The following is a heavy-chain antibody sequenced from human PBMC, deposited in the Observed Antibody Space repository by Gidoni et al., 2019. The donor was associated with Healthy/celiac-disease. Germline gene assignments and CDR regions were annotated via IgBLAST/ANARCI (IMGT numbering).Heavy chain of an antibody. CDR1: GFTFTSYA. CDR3: AKDRSVRGVPYFFDY. J-gene: IGHJ4*02. CDR2: ISGSGGST. D-gene: IGHD3-10*01. V-gene: IGHV3-23*01. Sequence: EVQLLESGGGLVQPGGSLRLSFSASGFTFTSYAISWVRQAPGKGLEWVSAISGSGGSTYYADSVKGRFTISRDNSKNTLYLQMNSLRAEDTAVYYCAKDRSVRGVPYFFDYWGQGTLVTVSS.